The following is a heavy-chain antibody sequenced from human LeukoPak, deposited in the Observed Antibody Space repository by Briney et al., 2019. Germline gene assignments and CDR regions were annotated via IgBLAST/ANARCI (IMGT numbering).Heavy chain of an antibody. CDR1: GFTFSSYA. V-gene: IGHV3-23*01. CDR2: ISGSGGST. J-gene: IGHJ6*02. Sequence: GGSLRLSCAASGFTFSSYAMSWVRQAPGKGLEWVSAISGSGGSTYYADSVKGRFTISRDNSKNTLYLQMNSLRAEDTAVYYCARELLYCSSTSCYPLNYYYYGMDVWGQGTTVTVSS. D-gene: IGHD2-2*01. CDR3: ARELLYCSSTSCYPLNYYYYGMDV.